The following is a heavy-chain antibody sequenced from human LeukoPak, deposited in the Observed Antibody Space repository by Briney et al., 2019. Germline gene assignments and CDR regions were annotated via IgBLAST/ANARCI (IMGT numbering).Heavy chain of an antibody. J-gene: IGHJ4*02. Sequence: ASVKVSCKASGYTFTGYYMHWVRQAPGQGLEWMGWINPNSGGTNYAQKFQGRVTMTRDTSISTAYMELSRLRSDETAVYYCAREGSYYNAPDYWGQGTLVTVSS. CDR3: AREGSYYNAPDY. CDR2: INPNSGGT. CDR1: GYTFTGYY. D-gene: IGHD3-10*01. V-gene: IGHV1-2*02.